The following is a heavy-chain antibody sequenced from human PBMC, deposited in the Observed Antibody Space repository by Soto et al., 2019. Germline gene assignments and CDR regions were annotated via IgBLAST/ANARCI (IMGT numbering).Heavy chain of an antibody. CDR3: AKYIAAGTGPTQGDY. CDR2: VSIGGST. V-gene: IGHV3-23*01. CDR1: GLTFSIYA. J-gene: IGHJ4*02. Sequence: GSLRLSCAASGLTFSIYAMGCVLQGPGKGLEWVAVVSIGGSTHYADSVKGRFTTSRDNSKNTLYLQMNSLRAEDTAVYFCAKYIAAGTGPTQGDYWGQGTLVTVSS. D-gene: IGHD1-7*01.